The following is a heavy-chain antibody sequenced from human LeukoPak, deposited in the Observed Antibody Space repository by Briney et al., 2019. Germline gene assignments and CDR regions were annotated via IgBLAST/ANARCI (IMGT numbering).Heavy chain of an antibody. CDR3: ARAPYYYDSSGYYAY. CDR2: ISSNGGST. V-gene: IGHV3-64*01. D-gene: IGHD3-22*01. Sequence: PGGSLRLSCAASGFTFSSYAMHWVRQAPGKGLEYVSAISSNGGSTYYANSVKGRFTISRDNAKNSLYLQMNSLRAEDTAVYYCARAPYYYDSSGYYAYWGQGTLVTVSS. J-gene: IGHJ4*02. CDR1: GFTFSSYA.